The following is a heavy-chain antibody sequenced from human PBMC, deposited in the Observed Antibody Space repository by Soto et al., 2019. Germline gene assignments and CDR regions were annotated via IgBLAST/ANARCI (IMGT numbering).Heavy chain of an antibody. D-gene: IGHD3-3*01. CDR2: INHSGST. J-gene: IGHJ6*02. V-gene: IGHV4-34*01. Sequence: PSETLSLTCAVYGGSFSGYYWSWIRQPPGKGLEWIGEINHSGSTNYNPSLKSRVTISVDTSKNQFSLKLSSVTAADTAVYYCVRAPRGNGLRFLEWLHNVDYYYGMDVWGQGTTVTVSS. CDR3: VRAPRGNGLRFLEWLHNVDYYYGMDV. CDR1: GGSFSGYY.